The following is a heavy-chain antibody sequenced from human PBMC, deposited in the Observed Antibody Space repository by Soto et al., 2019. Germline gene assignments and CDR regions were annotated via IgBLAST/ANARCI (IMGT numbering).Heavy chain of an antibody. CDR1: GISFRSYG. CDR2: AWYDGTSK. D-gene: IGHD3-22*01. J-gene: IGHJ5*02. V-gene: IGHV3-33*01. CDR3: ARDATTDSNRLEGWLDP. Sequence: GGSLRLSCATSGISFRSYGMHWVRQARGKGLEWVAVAWYDGTSKSYADSVKGRFTVSRDTSKSMLYLQMSSLRAEDTAVYYCARDATTDSNRLEGWLDPWGEGTMFTVYS.